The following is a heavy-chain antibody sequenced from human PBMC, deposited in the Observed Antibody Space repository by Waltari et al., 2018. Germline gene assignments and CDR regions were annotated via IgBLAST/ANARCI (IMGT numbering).Heavy chain of an antibody. J-gene: IGHJ4*02. CDR3: ARDLGVLWSPGDY. V-gene: IGHV3-7*01. D-gene: IGHD3-10*01. CDR2: IKQDGSEK. Sequence: EVQLVESGGGLVQPGGSLRLSCAASGFTFSSYWMSWVRRAPGKGLEWVANIKQDGSEKYYVDSVKGRFTISRDNAKNSLYLQMNSLRAEDTAVYYCARDLGVLWSPGDYWGQGTLVTVSS. CDR1: GFTFSSYW.